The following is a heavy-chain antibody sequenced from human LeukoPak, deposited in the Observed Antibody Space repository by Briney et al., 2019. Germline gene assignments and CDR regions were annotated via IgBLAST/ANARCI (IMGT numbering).Heavy chain of an antibody. CDR1: GGSISSSSYY. D-gene: IGHD2-15*01. J-gene: IGHJ4*02. V-gene: IGHV4-39*01. Sequence: SETLSLTCTVSGGSISSSSYYWGWIRQPPGKGLEWIGSIYYRGSTYYNPSLKSRVTISVDTSKNQFSLKLSSVTAADTAVYYCARLRANCSGGSCYPYYFDYWGQGNLVTVSS. CDR3: ARLRANCSGGSCYPYYFDY. CDR2: IYYRGST.